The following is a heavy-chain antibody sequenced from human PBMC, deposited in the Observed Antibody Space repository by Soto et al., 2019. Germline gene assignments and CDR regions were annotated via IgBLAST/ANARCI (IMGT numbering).Heavy chain of an antibody. J-gene: IGHJ4*02. Sequence: SETLSLTCTVSGGSISSYYWSWIRQPPGKGLEWIGYIYYSGSTNYNPSLKSRVTISVDTSKNQFSLKLSSVTAADTAVYYCARSLRLCLIDYWGQGTLVTVSS. D-gene: IGHD3-16*01. CDR2: IYYSGST. V-gene: IGHV4-59*08. CDR1: GGSISSYY. CDR3: ARSLRLCLIDY.